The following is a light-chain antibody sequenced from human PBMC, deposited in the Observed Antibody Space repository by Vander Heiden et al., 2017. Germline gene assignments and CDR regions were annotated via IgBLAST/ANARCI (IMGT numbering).Light chain of an antibody. V-gene: IGKV1-33*01. CDR1: QDSSNY. J-gene: IGKJ3*01. Sequence: DIHMTQSPSSLSSSVGHRVTITCQASQDSSNYLNWYQQKPGKAPKLLIYDASNLETGVPERFSGSGSGTDFTFTISSLQPEDIATYYCQQYDNLPITFGPGTKVDIK. CDR3: QQYDNLPIT. CDR2: DAS.